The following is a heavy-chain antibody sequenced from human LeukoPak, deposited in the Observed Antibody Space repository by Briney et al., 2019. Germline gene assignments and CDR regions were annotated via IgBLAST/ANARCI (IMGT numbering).Heavy chain of an antibody. CDR2: TWSDGSNK. CDR3: ARGGKSAFYYGKDV. Sequence: GGSLRLSCAASGFTFSSYGMHWVRQAPDKGLELVASTWSDGSNKYYADSVKGRFTISRDNSKNTLYLQMNSLRAEDTAAYYCARGGKSAFYYGKDVWGQGTTVTVSS. V-gene: IGHV3-33*01. J-gene: IGHJ6*02. CDR1: GFTFSSYG. D-gene: IGHD5-12*01.